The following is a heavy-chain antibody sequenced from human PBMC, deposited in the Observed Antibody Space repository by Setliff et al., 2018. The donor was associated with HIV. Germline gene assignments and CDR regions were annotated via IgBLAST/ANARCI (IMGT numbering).Heavy chain of an antibody. CDR3: ARMSISASVYFDY. V-gene: IGHV4-30-4*01. CDR2: VYHTGAT. J-gene: IGHJ4*02. Sequence: NPSETLSLTCTVSGGSISSGDHYWSWIRQPPGKGLEWIGYVYHTGATYYKSSLESRLTISVDTSKNQFSLKLNSVTAADAAVYFCARMSISASVYFDYWGQGSQVTVSS. D-gene: IGHD6-25*01. CDR1: GGSISSGDHY.